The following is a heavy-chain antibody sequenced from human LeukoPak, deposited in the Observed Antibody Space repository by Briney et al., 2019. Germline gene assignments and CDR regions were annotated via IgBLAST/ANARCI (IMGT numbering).Heavy chain of an antibody. CDR1: GITFSRYT. CDR3: AKGRWLPHDY. D-gene: IGHD4-23*01. CDR2: ISSSGTTI. Sequence: GGSLRLSCAASGITFSRYTMNWVRQAPGKGLEWVSFISSSGTTIYYADSVKGRFTISRDNSKNSLYLQMNSLRTEDTALYYCAKGRWLPHDYWGQGTLVTVSS. J-gene: IGHJ4*02. V-gene: IGHV3-21*04.